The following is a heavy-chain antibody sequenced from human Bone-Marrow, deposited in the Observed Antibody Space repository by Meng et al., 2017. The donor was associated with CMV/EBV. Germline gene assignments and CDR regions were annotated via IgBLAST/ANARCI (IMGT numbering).Heavy chain of an antibody. V-gene: IGHV1-8*03. CDR1: GYTFTSYD. J-gene: IGHJ6*02. CDR2: MNPNSGNT. CDR3: ARGRYCSSTSCYRYYYYGMDV. D-gene: IGHD2-2*02. Sequence: ASVKVSCKASGYTFTSYDINWVRQATGQGLEWMGWMNPNSGNTGYAQKFQGRVTITRNTSISTAYMELSSLRSEDTAVYYCARGRYCSSTSCYRYYYYGMDVWGQGNTVTVSS.